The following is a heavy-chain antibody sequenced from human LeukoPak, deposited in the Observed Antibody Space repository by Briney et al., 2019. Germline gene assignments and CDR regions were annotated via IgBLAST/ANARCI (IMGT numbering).Heavy chain of an antibody. Sequence: QPGRSLRLSCAASGFTFSSYGMHWVRPAPGKGLEWVAVISYDGSNKYYADSVKGRFTISRDNSKNTLYLQMNSLRAEDTAVYYCARGPAAPGIAGIFDYWGQGTLVTVSS. CDR3: ARGPAAPGIAGIFDY. D-gene: IGHD6-13*01. J-gene: IGHJ4*02. CDR1: GFTFSSYG. CDR2: ISYDGSNK. V-gene: IGHV3-30*03.